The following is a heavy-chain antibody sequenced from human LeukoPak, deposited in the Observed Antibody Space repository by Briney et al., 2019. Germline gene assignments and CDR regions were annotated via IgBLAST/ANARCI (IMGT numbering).Heavy chain of an antibody. J-gene: IGHJ4*02. V-gene: IGHV3-13*01. CDR2: IGTAGDT. CDR3: ARGYYDSSGYSYFDY. D-gene: IGHD3-22*01. CDR1: GFTFSSYD. Sequence: GGSLRLSCAASGFTFSSYDMHWVRQATGKGLEWVSAIGTAGDTYYPGSVKGRFTISRENAKNSLYLQMNILRAGDTAMYYCARGYYDSSGYSYFDYWGQGTLVTVSS.